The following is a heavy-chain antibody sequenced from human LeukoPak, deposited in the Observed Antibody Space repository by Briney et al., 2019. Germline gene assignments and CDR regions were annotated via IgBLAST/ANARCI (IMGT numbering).Heavy chain of an antibody. Sequence: PSETLSLTCAVSGGSISSSNWWSWVRQPPGKGLEWIGEIYHSGSTYYNPSLKSRVTISVDTSKNQFSLKLSSVTATDTAVYYCARLQYSYGDYWGQGTLVTVSS. V-gene: IGHV4-4*02. CDR1: GGSISSSNW. CDR3: ARLQYSYGDY. J-gene: IGHJ4*02. D-gene: IGHD5-18*01. CDR2: IYHSGST.